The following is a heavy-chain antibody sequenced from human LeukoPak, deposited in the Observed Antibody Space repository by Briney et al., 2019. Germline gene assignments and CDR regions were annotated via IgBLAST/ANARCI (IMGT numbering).Heavy chain of an antibody. CDR1: GGSISSSSYY. CDR3: ARDPISVDYDSSGYTAGY. D-gene: IGHD3-22*01. Sequence: SETLSLTCTVSGGSISSSSYYRGWIRQPPGKGLEWIGSIYYSGSTYYNPSLKSRVTISVDTSKNQFSLKLSSVTAADTAVYYCARDPISVDYDSSGYTAGYWGQGTLVTVSS. J-gene: IGHJ4*02. CDR2: IYYSGST. V-gene: IGHV4-39*07.